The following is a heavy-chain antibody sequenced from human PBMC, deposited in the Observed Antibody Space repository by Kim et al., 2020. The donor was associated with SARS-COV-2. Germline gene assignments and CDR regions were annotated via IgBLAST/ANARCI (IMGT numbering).Heavy chain of an antibody. J-gene: IGHJ4*02. CDR3: ATWGEWLRDFDY. D-gene: IGHD5-12*01. CDR2: ISSSSSYI. CDR1: GFTFSSYS. V-gene: IGHV3-21*01. Sequence: GGSLRLSCAASGFTFSSYSMNWVRQAPGKGLEWVSSISSSSSYIYYADSVKGRFTISRDNDKNSLYLQMNSLRAEDTAVYYCATWGEWLRDFDYWGQGTLVTVSS.